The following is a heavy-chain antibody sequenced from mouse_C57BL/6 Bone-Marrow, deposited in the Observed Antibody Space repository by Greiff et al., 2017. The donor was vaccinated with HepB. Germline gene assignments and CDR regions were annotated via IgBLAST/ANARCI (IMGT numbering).Heavy chain of an antibody. CDR3: ARGLRGGGPYAMDY. D-gene: IGHD3-1*01. Sequence: EVQLKESGPELVKPGASVKIPCKASGYTFTDYNMDWVKQSHGKSLEWIGDINPNNGGTIYNQKFKGKATLTVDKSSSTAYMELRSLTSEDTAVYYCARGLRGGGPYAMDYWGQGTSVTVSS. CDR2: INPNNGGT. J-gene: IGHJ4*01. V-gene: IGHV1-18*01. CDR1: GYTFTDYN.